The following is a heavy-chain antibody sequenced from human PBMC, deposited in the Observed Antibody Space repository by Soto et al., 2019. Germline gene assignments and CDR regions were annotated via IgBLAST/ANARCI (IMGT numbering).Heavy chain of an antibody. D-gene: IGHD5-12*01. J-gene: IGHJ3*01. Sequence: GASVKVSCKASGYPFTSYGISWVRQAPGQGLEWVAWISAYNGKRDTAQQFQGRVTMTLDTSTDTAHMELGDLTSADTAVYYCARGRIVASIHDAFEVWGQGTKVTVSS. CDR3: ARGRIVASIHDAFEV. V-gene: IGHV1-18*01. CDR2: ISAYNGKR. CDR1: GYPFTSYG.